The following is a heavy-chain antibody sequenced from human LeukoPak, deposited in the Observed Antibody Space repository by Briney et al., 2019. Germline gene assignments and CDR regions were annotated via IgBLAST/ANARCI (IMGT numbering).Heavy chain of an antibody. CDR3: ARGVDCSSTSCYRGYYYYMDV. CDR1: GYTFTSYY. CDR2: INPTGGST. V-gene: IGHV1-46*01. Sequence: ASVKVSCKASGYTFTSYYMHWVRQAPGQGLEWMGLINPTGGSTGYAQKFQGRVIMTRNTSISTAYMELSILRSEDTAVYYCARGVDCSSTSCYRGYYYYMDVWGKGTTVTISS. J-gene: IGHJ6*03. D-gene: IGHD2-2*01.